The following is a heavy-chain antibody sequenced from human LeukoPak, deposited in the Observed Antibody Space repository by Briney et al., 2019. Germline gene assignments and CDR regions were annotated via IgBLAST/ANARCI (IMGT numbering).Heavy chain of an antibody. Sequence: GGSLRLSCAASGSTFSSYWMHWVRQAPGKGLEWVSAISGSGGSTYYADSVKGRFTISRDNSKNTLYLQMNSLRAEDTAVYYCAKDKGIVVVMFHFDYWGQGTLVTVSS. V-gene: IGHV3-23*01. CDR2: ISGSGGST. CDR1: GSTFSSYW. CDR3: AKDKGIVVVMFHFDY. D-gene: IGHD3-22*01. J-gene: IGHJ4*02.